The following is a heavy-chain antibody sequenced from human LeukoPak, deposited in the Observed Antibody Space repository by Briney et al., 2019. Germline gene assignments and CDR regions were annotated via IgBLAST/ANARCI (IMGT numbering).Heavy chain of an antibody. V-gene: IGHV1-2*02. Sequence: ASVKVSFKASGYTFTGYYIQWVRQAPGQGLEWMGWINPNSGGTNYAQRFQGRVTMTRDTSISTAYMELSRLRSDDTAVYYCARQSGSPRDAFDIWGQGTMVTVSS. J-gene: IGHJ3*02. CDR2: INPNSGGT. CDR3: ARQSGSPRDAFDI. CDR1: GYTFTGYY.